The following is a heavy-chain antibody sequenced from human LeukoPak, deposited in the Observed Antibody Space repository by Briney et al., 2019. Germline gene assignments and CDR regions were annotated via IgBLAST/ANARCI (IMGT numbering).Heavy chain of an antibody. V-gene: IGHV3-9*01. D-gene: IGHD3-3*01. CDR3: TKGISISGADDDAFDI. Sequence: SGRSLRLSCAASGFIFDDYAMHWVRQGPGKGLEWVSGISSKSGSVAYADSVKGRFTISRDNAKNSLYLQMNSLRGEDTALYYCTKGISISGADDDAFDIWGQGTMVTVSS. J-gene: IGHJ3*02. CDR1: GFIFDDYA. CDR2: ISSKSGSV.